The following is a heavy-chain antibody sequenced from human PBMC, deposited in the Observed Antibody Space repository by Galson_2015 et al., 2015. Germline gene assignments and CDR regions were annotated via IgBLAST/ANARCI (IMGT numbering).Heavy chain of an antibody. J-gene: IGHJ4*02. Sequence: SLRLSCAASGFTVSSNYMSWVRQAPGKGLEWVSVIYSGGSTYYADSVKGRFTISRDNSKNTLYLQMNSLRAEDTAVYYCAKGGLRKTIPLAYWGQGTLVTVSS. CDR3: AKGGLRKTIPLAY. V-gene: IGHV3-53*01. D-gene: IGHD5-12*01. CDR2: IYSGGST. CDR1: GFTVSSNY.